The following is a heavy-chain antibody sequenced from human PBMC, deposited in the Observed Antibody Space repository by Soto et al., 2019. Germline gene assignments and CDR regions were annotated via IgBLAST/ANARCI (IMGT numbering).Heavy chain of an antibody. D-gene: IGHD3-16*02. J-gene: IGHJ3*02. CDR1: GFTFSDYY. V-gene: IGHV3-11*01. Sequence: LRLSCAASGFTFSDYYMSWIRQAPGKGLEWVSYITSRGPTMSYADSVKGRFTISRDNARNSLYLQMNSLRVEDTAVYYCARDRSDPRPSGFDIWGQGTMVTV. CDR2: ITSRGPTM. CDR3: ARDRSDPRPSGFDI.